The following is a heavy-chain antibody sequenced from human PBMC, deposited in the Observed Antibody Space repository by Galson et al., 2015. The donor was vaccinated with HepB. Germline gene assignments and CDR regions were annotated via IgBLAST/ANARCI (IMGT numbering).Heavy chain of an antibody. CDR3: ATLRRIMITFGEDWFDP. Sequence: VKVSCKASGYTFTGYYMHWVRQAPGQGLEWMGLVDPEDGETIYAEKFQGRVTITADTSTDTAYMELSSLRSEDTAVYYCATLRRIMITFGEDWFDPWGQGTLVTVSS. CDR2: VDPEDGET. D-gene: IGHD3-16*01. V-gene: IGHV1-69-2*01. CDR1: GYTFTGYY. J-gene: IGHJ5*02.